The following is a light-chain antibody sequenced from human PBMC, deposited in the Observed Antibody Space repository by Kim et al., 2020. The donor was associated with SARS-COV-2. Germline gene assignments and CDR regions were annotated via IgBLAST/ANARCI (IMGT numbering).Light chain of an antibody. CDR2: DAS. Sequence: SPGERATRSCTARQSVSSYLAWYQQKPCQAPRLLIYDASNRATGIPARFSGSGSGTDFTLTISSLEPEDFAVYYCQQRSNWPPYTFGQGTKLEI. J-gene: IGKJ2*01. CDR3: QQRSNWPPYT. CDR1: QSVSSY. V-gene: IGKV3-11*01.